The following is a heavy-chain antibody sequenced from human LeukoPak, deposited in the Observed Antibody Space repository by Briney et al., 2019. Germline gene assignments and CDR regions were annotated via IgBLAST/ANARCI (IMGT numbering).Heavy chain of an antibody. J-gene: IGHJ5*02. Sequence: SETLSLTCAVSGYSISSGYYWGWIRQPPGKGLEWIGSIYHSGSTYYNPSLKSRVTISVDTSKNQFSLKLSSVTAADTAVYHCARKGSGWYYGWFDPWGQGTLVTVSS. CDR2: IYHSGST. CDR1: GYSISSGYY. D-gene: IGHD6-19*01. V-gene: IGHV4-38-2*01. CDR3: ARKGSGWYYGWFDP.